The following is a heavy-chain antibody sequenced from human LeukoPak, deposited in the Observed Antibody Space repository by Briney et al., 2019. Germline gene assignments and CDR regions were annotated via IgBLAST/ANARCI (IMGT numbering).Heavy chain of an antibody. CDR2: INHSGST. V-gene: IGHV4-34*01. D-gene: IGHD3-10*01. CDR3: ARSLLWFGSHFDY. Sequence: SETLSLTCAVYGGSFSGYYWSWIRQPPGKGLEWIGEINHSGSTNYNPSLKSRVTISVDTSKNQFSLKLSSVTAADTAVYYRARSLLWFGSHFDYWGQGTLVTVSS. CDR1: GGSFSGYY. J-gene: IGHJ4*02.